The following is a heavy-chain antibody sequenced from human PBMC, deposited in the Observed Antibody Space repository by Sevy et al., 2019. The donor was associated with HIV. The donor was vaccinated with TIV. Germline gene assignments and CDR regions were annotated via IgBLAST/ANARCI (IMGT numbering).Heavy chain of an antibody. D-gene: IGHD3-22*01. Sequence: GGSLRLSCTGSGFVFDDYAMSWCRQAPGKGLEWLGFIRNKAFGGTAEYAASVKGRFTISRDYSKSIAYLEMNRLEIEDTAVYYCSTRNAYDKRGWGQGTLVTVSS. CDR1: GFVFDDYA. J-gene: IGHJ4*02. CDR2: IRNKAFGGTA. CDR3: STRNAYDKRG. V-gene: IGHV3-49*03.